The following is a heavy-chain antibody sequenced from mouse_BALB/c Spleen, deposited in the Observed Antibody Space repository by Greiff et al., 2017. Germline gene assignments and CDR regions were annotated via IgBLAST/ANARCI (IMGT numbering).Heavy chain of an antibody. CDR2: IWSGGST. CDR3: ARRNYGSRGDFDV. CDR1: GFSLTSYG. V-gene: IGHV2-2*02. Sequence: VQLQQSGPGLVQPSQSLSITCTVSGFSLTSYGVHWVRQSPGKGLEWLGVIWSGGSTDYNAAFISRLSISKDNSKSQVFFKMNSLQANDTAIYYCARRNYGSRGDFDVWGAGTTVTVSS. D-gene: IGHD1-1*01. J-gene: IGHJ1*01.